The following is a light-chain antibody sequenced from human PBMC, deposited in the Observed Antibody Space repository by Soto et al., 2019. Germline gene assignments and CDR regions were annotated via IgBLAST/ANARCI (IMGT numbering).Light chain of an antibody. Sequence: EIVMTHSPATLSVSPGERATLSCRASQTVSTNLAWYQQKPGQAPRLLIYGASTRASSFPDRFSGSGSGTEFTLTINSLQSEDSAVYYCQQYNNWPPWTFGQGTKVDI. CDR2: GAS. CDR1: QTVSTN. J-gene: IGKJ1*01. V-gene: IGKV3-15*01. CDR3: QQYNNWPPWT.